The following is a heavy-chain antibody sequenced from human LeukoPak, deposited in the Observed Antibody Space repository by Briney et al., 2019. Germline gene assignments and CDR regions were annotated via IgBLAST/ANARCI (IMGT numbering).Heavy chain of an antibody. CDR3: AKDTRDTMIVAWVDY. CDR1: GFTFSSYA. J-gene: IGHJ4*02. V-gene: IGHV3-23*01. Sequence: GGSLRLSCAASGFTFSSYAMRWVRQAPGKGLEWVSAISGSGGSTYHADSVKGRFTISRDNSKNTLYLQMNSLRAEDTAVYYCAKDTRDTMIVAWVDYWGQGTLVTVSS. D-gene: IGHD3-22*01. CDR2: ISGSGGST.